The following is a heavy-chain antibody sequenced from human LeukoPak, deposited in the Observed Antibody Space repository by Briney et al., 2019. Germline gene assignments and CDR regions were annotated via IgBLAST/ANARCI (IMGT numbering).Heavy chain of an antibody. J-gene: IGHJ1*01. D-gene: IGHD6-13*01. CDR2: MNPNSGNT. CDR1: GYTFTSYD. CDR3: ARGLAAAGSPYFQH. Sequence: GASVKVSCKASGYTFTSYDINWVRQATGQGLEWMGWMNPNSGNTGYAQKFQGRVTITRNTSTSTAYMELSSLRSEDTAVYYCARGLAAAGSPYFQHWGQGTLVTVSS. V-gene: IGHV1-8*03.